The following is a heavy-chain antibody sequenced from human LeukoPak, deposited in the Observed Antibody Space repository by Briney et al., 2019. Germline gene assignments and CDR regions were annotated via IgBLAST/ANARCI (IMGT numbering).Heavy chain of an antibody. V-gene: IGHV3-23*01. Sequence: GGSLRLSCAVSGITLSHYGMSWVRQAPGKGLEWVAGISDSGGSTKYADSVKGRFTISRDNPKNTLYLQINSLRAEDTAVYFCAKRGVVIRVILVGFHKEAHYFESWGQGALVTVSS. CDR3: AKRGVVIRVILVGFHKEAHYFES. D-gene: IGHD3-22*01. J-gene: IGHJ4*02. CDR2: ISDSGGST. CDR1: GITLSHYG.